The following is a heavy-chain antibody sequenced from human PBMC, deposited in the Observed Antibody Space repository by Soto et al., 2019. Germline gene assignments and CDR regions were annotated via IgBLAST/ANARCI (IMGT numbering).Heavy chain of an antibody. CDR3: ARPAAYCSGGSCYSRSDAFDI. CDR1: GFTFSSYS. J-gene: IGHJ3*02. D-gene: IGHD2-15*01. CDR2: ISSSSSYI. V-gene: IGHV3-21*01. Sequence: PGGSLRLCCAASGFTFSSYSMNWVRQAPGKGLEWVSSISSSSSYIYYADSVKGRFTISRDNAKNTLYLQMNSLRAEDTAVYYCARPAAYCSGGSCYSRSDAFDIWGQGTMVTVSS.